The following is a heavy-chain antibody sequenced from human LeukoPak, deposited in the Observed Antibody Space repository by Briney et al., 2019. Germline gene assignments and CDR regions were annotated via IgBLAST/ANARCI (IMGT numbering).Heavy chain of an antibody. CDR3: ARDRRYFDSSGFYSWFDP. D-gene: IGHD3-22*01. CDR2: IYTTGYS. V-gene: IGHV4-4*07. Sequence: SETLSLTCTVSGGSISGYYWSWVRQPAGKGLEWIGRIYTTGYSNYNPSLQSRVTMSVDTSKNQFSLRLTSVTAADTAVYYCARDRRYFDSSGFYSWFDPWGQGTLVTASS. J-gene: IGHJ5*02. CDR1: GGSISGYY.